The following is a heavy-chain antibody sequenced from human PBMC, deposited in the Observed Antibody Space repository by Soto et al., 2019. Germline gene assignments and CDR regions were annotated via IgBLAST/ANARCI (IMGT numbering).Heavy chain of an antibody. J-gene: IGHJ4*02. CDR2: IYHSGST. CDR1: GGSISGGGSS. V-gene: IGHV4-30-2*03. D-gene: IGHD3-22*01. Sequence: SETLSLTCAVSGGSISGGGSSWSWIRQPPGKGLEWIGYIYHSGSTYYNPSLKSRVTISVDTSKNQFSLKLSSVTAADTAVYYCARHTGDYYDSSGYYYPFDYWGQGTLVTVLL. CDR3: ARHTGDYYDSSGYYYPFDY.